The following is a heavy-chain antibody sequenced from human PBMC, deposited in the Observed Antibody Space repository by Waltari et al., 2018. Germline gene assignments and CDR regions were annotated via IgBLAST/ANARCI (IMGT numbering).Heavy chain of an antibody. J-gene: IGHJ4*02. CDR1: GGSITNYF. V-gene: IGHV4-59*08. Sequence: QVQLQESGPGLVKPSETLSLTCSVSGGSITNYFWNWIRQPPGKALQWIGFIRHTGVTKSNPSLKSRVTMTVDTSKSQISLRLTSVSATDTAVYFCARWDSPGQYFGDWGQGTPVTVSS. CDR3: ARWDSPGQYFGD. D-gene: IGHD1-26*01. CDR2: IRHTGVT.